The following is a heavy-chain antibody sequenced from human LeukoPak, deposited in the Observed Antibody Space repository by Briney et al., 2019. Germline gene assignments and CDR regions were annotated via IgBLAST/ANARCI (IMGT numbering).Heavy chain of an antibody. V-gene: IGHV3-48*01. CDR2: ISSSSSTI. D-gene: IGHD1-7*01. Sequence: GGSLRLSCAASGFTFSNYNMNWVRQAPGKGLECIAYISSSSSTIYYADSVKDRFTISRDNAKNSLFLHMNSLRAEDTALYYCARENFADLFDFWGQGALVTVSS. CDR3: ARENFADLFDF. CDR1: GFTFSNYN. J-gene: IGHJ4*02.